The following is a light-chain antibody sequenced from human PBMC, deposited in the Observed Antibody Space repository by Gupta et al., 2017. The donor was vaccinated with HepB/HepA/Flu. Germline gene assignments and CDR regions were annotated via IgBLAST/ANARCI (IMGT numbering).Light chain of an antibody. CDR2: NND. Sequence: QPVLPQPPSASGTPGQRVTISCSGSDSNIGSNPVYWYQQVPGTAPKLFIYNNDQRPSGVPDRFSGSRSGTSASLAISGLQSEDEADYYCATWDDSLNAYVFATGTNVAVL. CDR1: DSNIGSNP. J-gene: IGLJ1*01. CDR3: ATWDDSLNAYV. V-gene: IGLV1-44*01.